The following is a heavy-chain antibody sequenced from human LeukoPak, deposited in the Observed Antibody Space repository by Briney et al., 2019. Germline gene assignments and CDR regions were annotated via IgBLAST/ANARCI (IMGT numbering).Heavy chain of an antibody. V-gene: IGHV4-39*01. J-gene: IGHJ4*02. CDR1: GGSISGRGYY. D-gene: IGHD5-18*01. CDR2: ITYSGST. Sequence: SETLSLTCTVSGGSISGRGYYWGWIRQPPGKGLEWIGTITYSGSTYFSPSVKSRVTMSMDTSKNQFSLKLSSVTAADTAVYYCARRGDSYALFDYWGQGTLVTVSS. CDR3: ARRGDSYALFDY.